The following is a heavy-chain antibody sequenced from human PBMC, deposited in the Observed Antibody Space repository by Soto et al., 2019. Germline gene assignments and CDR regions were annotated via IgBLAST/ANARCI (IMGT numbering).Heavy chain of an antibody. CDR3: ARGYCSGGSCYRNGFDP. CDR1: GGSISSGGYY. V-gene: IGHV4-31*03. Sequence: QVQLQESGPGLVKPSQTLSLTCTVSGGSISSGGYYWSWIRQHPGKGLEWIGYIYYSGSTYYNPSLKSRVTISVDTSKNQFSLKLSSVTAADTAMYYCARGYCSGGSCYRNGFDPWGQGTLVTVSS. J-gene: IGHJ5*02. CDR2: IYYSGST. D-gene: IGHD2-15*01.